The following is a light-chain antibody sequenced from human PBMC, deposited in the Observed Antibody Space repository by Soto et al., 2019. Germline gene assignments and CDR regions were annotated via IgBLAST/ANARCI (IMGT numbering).Light chain of an antibody. Sequence: AIQMTQSPSSLSASLADRVTIACLASQDIRNELGWYQQKPGKAPRLLIYAASTLQSGVPSRFSGSGSGADFTLTISRLQPEDFASYYCLQDYSYPRTFGPGTKVDIK. CDR1: QDIRNE. J-gene: IGKJ1*01. CDR3: LQDYSYPRT. V-gene: IGKV1-6*02. CDR2: AAS.